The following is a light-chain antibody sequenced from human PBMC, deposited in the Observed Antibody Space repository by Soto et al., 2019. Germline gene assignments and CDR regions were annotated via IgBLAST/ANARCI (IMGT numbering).Light chain of an antibody. CDR3: QQRSXSLT. J-gene: IGKJ4*01. CDR1: QSVSSY. V-gene: IGKV3-11*01. Sequence: EIVLTQSPATLSLSPGEIATLSCRAIQSVSSYLACYQKKHGQANRLLMYEASNRATGIPAMFSGSGSLTDFYPTISSLEPEDFAVYQCQQRSXSLTVGGGTKV. CDR2: EAS.